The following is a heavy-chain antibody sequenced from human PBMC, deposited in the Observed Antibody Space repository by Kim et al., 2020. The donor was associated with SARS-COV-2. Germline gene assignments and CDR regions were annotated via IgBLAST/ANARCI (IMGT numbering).Heavy chain of an antibody. CDR3: ATGFIATRLFDV. V-gene: IGHV1-69*13. CDR2: IVPIFDTT. D-gene: IGHD6-6*01. J-gene: IGHJ4*02. Sequence: SVKVSCKASGVTFSSLAFSWVRQAPGQGLEWMGGIVPIFDTTKYAQKFQGRTTIDADEQAGTDYMELTSLQSEDTAGYYLATGFIATRLFDVWGQGSLV. CDR1: GVTFSSLA.